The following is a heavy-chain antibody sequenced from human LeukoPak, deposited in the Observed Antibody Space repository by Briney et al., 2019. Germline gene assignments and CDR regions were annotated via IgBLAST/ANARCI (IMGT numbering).Heavy chain of an antibody. J-gene: IGHJ4*02. V-gene: IGHV4-4*02. D-gene: IGHD1-14*01. CDR2: IYHSGGA. CDR3: AYNRNFALDN. Sequence: PSGTLSLTCAVSGASIDSHSWWSWVRQPPGKGLEWIGEIYHSGGANYKPSLKSRVTMSVNASKNHFSLKLTSVTAADTAVYYCAYNRNFALDNWGQGTLVTVSS. CDR1: GASIDSHSW.